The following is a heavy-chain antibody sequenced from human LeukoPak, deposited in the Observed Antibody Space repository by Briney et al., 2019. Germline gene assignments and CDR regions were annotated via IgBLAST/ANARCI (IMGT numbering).Heavy chain of an antibody. Sequence: GASVKVSFKASGYTFTSYDINWVRQATGQGLEWMGWMNPNSGNTGYAQKFQGRGTITRNTAIITAYMELSSLRSEDTAVYYCARGPVGATGEDIWGQGTMVTVSS. V-gene: IGHV1-8*03. CDR3: ARGPVGATGEDI. CDR1: GYTFTSYD. J-gene: IGHJ3*02. D-gene: IGHD1-26*01. CDR2: MNPNSGNT.